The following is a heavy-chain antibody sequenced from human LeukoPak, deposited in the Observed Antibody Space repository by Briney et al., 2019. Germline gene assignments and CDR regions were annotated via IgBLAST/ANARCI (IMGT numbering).Heavy chain of an antibody. CDR2: IWYDGSNK. V-gene: IGHV3-33*01. CDR1: GFTFSSYG. J-gene: IGHJ4*02. D-gene: IGHD3-9*01. CDR3: ARDSISRVYFDY. Sequence: GGSLRLSCAASGFTFSSYGMHWVRQAPGKGLEWVAVIWYDGSNKYYADSVKGRFTISRDNSKNTLYLQMNSLRAEDTAVYYCARDSISRVYFDYWGQGTLVTVSS.